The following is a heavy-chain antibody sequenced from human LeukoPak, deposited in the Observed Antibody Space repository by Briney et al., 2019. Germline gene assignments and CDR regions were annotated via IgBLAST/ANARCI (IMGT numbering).Heavy chain of an antibody. CDR2: IYYSGST. Sequence: SETLSLTCTVSGDSLSSYYWSWIRQPPGKGLEWIGYIYYSGSTNYNPSLTSRVTISVDTSKNQFSLKLSSVTAADTAVYYCARVGSSGWYFLDYWGQGTLVTVSS. J-gene: IGHJ4*02. V-gene: IGHV4-59*01. CDR3: ARVGSSGWYFLDY. D-gene: IGHD6-19*01. CDR1: GDSLSSYY.